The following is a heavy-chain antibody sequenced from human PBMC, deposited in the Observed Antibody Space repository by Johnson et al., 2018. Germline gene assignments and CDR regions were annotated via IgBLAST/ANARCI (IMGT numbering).Heavy chain of an antibody. CDR3: VRGFWFGELLEYFQH. D-gene: IGHD3-10*01. J-gene: IGHJ1*01. V-gene: IGHV3-9*01. CDR2: ISWNSRNI. CDR1: GFTLDDYA. Sequence: EVQLLESGGGVVQPGRSLRLSCAASGFTLDDYAMHWVRQVPGKGLEWVSGISWNSRNIDYADSVKGRFTISRDNAKNSVSLQMDSLRPEDTALYYCVRGFWFGELLEYFQHWGQGPQVTVSS.